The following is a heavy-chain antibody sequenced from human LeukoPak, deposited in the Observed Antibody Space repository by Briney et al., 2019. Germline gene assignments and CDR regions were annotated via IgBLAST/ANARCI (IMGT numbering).Heavy chain of an antibody. CDR1: GGSISSSSYY. Sequence: SETLSLTCTVSGGSISSSSYYWGWIRQPPGKGLEWIGSIYYSGSTYYNPSLKSRVTISVDTSKNQFSLKLSSVTTADTAVYYCARDTPDIVVVPAADGNWFDPWGQGTLVTVSS. V-gene: IGHV4-39*07. D-gene: IGHD2-2*01. CDR2: IYYSGST. CDR3: ARDTPDIVVVPAADGNWFDP. J-gene: IGHJ5*02.